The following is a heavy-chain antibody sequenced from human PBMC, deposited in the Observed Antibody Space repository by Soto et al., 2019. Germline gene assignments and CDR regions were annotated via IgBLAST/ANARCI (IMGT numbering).Heavy chain of an antibody. CDR1: GASINNNGYY. V-gene: IGHV4-30-4*01. CDR3: ARMSYFYDKWYFDL. Sequence: LSLTCTVSGASINNNGYYWSWIRQTPGKGLEWIGYVYYSGTTDYIPSLKSRLSMSIDKSQNQFTLKLNSVTAADTATYYCARMSYFYDKWYFDLWGRGTLVTVSS. CDR2: VYYSGTT. J-gene: IGHJ2*01. D-gene: IGHD3-22*01.